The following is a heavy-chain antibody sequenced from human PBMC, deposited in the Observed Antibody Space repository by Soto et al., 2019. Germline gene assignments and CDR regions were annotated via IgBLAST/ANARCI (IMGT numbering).Heavy chain of an antibody. CDR2: ISGSGGST. Sequence: SLRLSCAASVFTFSSYAMSWVRQAPGKGLEWVSAISGSGGSTYYADSVKGRFTISRDNSKNTLYLQMNSLRAEDTAVYYCAKGGAAGDAFDIWGQGTMVTVSS. D-gene: IGHD6-13*01. J-gene: IGHJ3*02. V-gene: IGHV3-23*01. CDR1: VFTFSSYA. CDR3: AKGGAAGDAFDI.